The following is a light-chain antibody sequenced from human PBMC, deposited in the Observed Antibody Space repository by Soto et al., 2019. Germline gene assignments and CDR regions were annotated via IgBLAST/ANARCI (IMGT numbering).Light chain of an antibody. CDR3: QQRSKWPIT. Sequence: EVVMTQSPATLSVSPGERATLSCRASQSVSGSDLAWYQQKPGQAPRLFIYDASTRATGIPARFSGSGSGTDFTLTISSLEPEDFAVHYCQQRSKWPITFGQGTRLEIK. CDR2: DAS. CDR1: QSVSGSD. J-gene: IGKJ5*01. V-gene: IGKV3D-20*02.